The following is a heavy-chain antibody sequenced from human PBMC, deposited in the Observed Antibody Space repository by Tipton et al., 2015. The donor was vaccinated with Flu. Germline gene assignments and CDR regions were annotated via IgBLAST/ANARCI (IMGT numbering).Heavy chain of an antibody. CDR1: GGSFSGYY. Sequence: GLVKPSETPSLTCAVYGGSFSGYYWSWIRQPPGKGLEWIGEINHSGSTNYNPSLKSRVTITVDTSKNQFSLKLSSVTAADTAVYYCASQYSSSWYAAFDIWGQGTMATVSS. CDR2: INHSGST. V-gene: IGHV4-34*01. D-gene: IGHD6-13*01. J-gene: IGHJ3*02. CDR3: ASQYSSSWYAAFDI.